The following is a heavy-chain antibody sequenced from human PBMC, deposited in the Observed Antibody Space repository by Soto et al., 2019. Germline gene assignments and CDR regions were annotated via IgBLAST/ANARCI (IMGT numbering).Heavy chain of an antibody. V-gene: IGHV4-59*01. Sequence: SETLSLTCTVSGGSISGYYWTWIRQPPGKGLEWIGYIFYSGVTNYNPSLKSRVTLSVDTSKDQFSLKLRSVTAADTAVYYCARVGSSGWSPDYWGRGTLVNVSS. CDR3: ARVGSSGWSPDY. CDR1: GGSISGYY. CDR2: IFYSGVT. D-gene: IGHD6-19*01. J-gene: IGHJ4*02.